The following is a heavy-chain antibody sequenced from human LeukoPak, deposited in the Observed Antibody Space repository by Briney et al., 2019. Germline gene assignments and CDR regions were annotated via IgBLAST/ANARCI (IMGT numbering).Heavy chain of an antibody. CDR2: IIPILGIA. CDR3: ATGFGVVTVDY. CDR1: GGTFSSYA. D-gene: IGHD3-3*01. V-gene: IGHV1-69*04. J-gene: IGHJ4*02. Sequence: VKVSCKASGGTFSSYAISWVRQAPGQGLEWMGRIIPILGIANYAQKFQGRVTITADKSTSTAYMELSSLRSEDTAVYYCATGFGVVTVDYWGQGTLVTVSS.